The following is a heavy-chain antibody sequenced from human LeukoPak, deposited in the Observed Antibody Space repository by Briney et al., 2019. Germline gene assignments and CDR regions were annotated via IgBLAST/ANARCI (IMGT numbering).Heavy chain of an antibody. Sequence: SETLSLTCAVSGGSISSGGYSWSWIRQPSGTGLEWIGYIYHSGSTYYNPSLKSRVTISVDRSKNQFSLKLSSVTAADTAVYYCARAYCGGDCYSDRLYYYYGMDVWGQGTTVTVSS. CDR1: GGSISSGGYS. D-gene: IGHD2-21*02. CDR3: ARAYCGGDCYSDRLYYYYGMDV. V-gene: IGHV4-30-2*01. J-gene: IGHJ6*02. CDR2: IYHSGST.